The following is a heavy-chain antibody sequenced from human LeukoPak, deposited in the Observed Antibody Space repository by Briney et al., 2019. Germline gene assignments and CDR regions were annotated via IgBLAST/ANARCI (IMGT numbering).Heavy chain of an antibody. CDR2: ISGSSGRT. J-gene: IGHJ4*02. V-gene: IGHV3-23*01. CDR1: GFTFSSYA. CDR3: AKRDF. Sequence: GGSLRLSCAASGFTFSSYAMNWVRQAPGKGLEWVSAISGSSGRTYYADFVKGRFTISRDNSKNTLFLQMNSLRADDTAIYYCAKRDFWGQGTLVTVSS.